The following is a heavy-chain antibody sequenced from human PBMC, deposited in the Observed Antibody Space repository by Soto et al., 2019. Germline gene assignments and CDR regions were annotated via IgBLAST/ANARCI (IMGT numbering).Heavy chain of an antibody. V-gene: IGHV4-39*01. J-gene: IGHJ5*02. Sequence: QLQLQESGPGLVKPSETLSLTCTVSGGSISSSSYYWGWIRQPPGKGLEWIGSIYYSGSTYYNPSLKSRVTISVDTSKNQFSLKLSSVTAADTAVYYCARQALCSSTSCYSAGFDPWGQGTLVTVSS. CDR1: GGSISSSSYY. CDR2: IYYSGST. CDR3: ARQALCSSTSCYSAGFDP. D-gene: IGHD2-2*01.